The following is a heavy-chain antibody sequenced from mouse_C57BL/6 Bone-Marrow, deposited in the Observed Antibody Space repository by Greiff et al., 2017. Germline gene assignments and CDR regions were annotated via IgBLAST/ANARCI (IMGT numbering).Heavy chain of an antibody. CDR1: GYTFTNYW. J-gene: IGHJ4*01. V-gene: IGHV1-64*01. CDR2: MHPNGGSP. Sequence: VQLQQPGAELVKPGASVKLSCKASGYTFTNYWMHWVKQRPGQGLEWIGMMHPNGGSPADNEKFKGEATLSVDKSSRTAYMELSILTSEDSAVYYCARSYDYDDYTMDYWGQGTSVTVSS. D-gene: IGHD2-4*01. CDR3: ARSYDYDDYTMDY.